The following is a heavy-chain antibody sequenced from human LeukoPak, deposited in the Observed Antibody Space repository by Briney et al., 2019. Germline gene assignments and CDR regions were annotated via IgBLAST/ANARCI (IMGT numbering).Heavy chain of an antibody. D-gene: IGHD1-1*01. CDR2: ISSSGSTI. CDR1: GFTFSSYE. Sequence: GGSLRLSCAASGFTFSSYEMNWVRQAPGKGLEWVSYISSSGSTIYYADSVKGRFTISRDNAKNSLYLQMNSLRAEDTAVYYCARLRLWINWFDPWGQGTLVTVSS. J-gene: IGHJ5*02. V-gene: IGHV3-48*03. CDR3: ARLRLWINWFDP.